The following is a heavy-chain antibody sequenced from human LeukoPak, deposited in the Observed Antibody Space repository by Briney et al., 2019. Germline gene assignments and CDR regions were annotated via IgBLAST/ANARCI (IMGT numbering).Heavy chain of an antibody. D-gene: IGHD6-13*01. Sequence: GGSLRLSCAASGFTFSSYDMHWVRQAPGKGLEWVSAIGTAGDTYYPGSVKGRFTISRENAKNSLYLQMNSPRAGDTAVYYCARGGSSSWKFWFDPWGQGTLVTVSS. J-gene: IGHJ5*02. CDR2: IGTAGDT. CDR1: GFTFSSYD. CDR3: ARGGSSSWKFWFDP. V-gene: IGHV3-13*01.